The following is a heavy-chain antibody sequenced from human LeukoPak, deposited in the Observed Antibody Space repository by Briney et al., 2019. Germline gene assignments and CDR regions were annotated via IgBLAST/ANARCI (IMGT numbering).Heavy chain of an antibody. J-gene: IGHJ2*01. CDR3: AREDTYGSDWYFDL. D-gene: IGHD5-18*01. Sequence: PSETLSLTCTVSGGSISSYYWSWIRQPPGKGLEWIGYIYYSGSTSYNPSLKSRVTISVDTSKNRFSLKLSSVTAADTAVYYCAREDTYGSDWYFDLWGRGTLVTVSS. V-gene: IGHV4-59*01. CDR1: GGSISSYY. CDR2: IYYSGST.